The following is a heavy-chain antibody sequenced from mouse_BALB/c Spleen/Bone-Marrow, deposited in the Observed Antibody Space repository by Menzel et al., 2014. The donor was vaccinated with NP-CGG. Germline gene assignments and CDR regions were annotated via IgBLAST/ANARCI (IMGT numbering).Heavy chain of an antibody. Sequence: VQLQQSGAELVKPGASVKLSCTASGFNIKDTYMHWVKQRPEQGLEWIGRIDPANGNTKYDPKFQGKATITADTSSNAAYLQLSSLTSEDTAVYYCARYVYGYYFDYRGQGTTLTVSS. CDR1: GFNIKDTY. CDR2: IDPANGNT. CDR3: ARYVYGYYFDY. J-gene: IGHJ2*01. V-gene: IGHV14-3*02. D-gene: IGHD2-2*01.